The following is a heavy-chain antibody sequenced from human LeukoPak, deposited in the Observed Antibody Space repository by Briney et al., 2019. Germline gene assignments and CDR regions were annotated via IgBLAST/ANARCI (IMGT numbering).Heavy chain of an antibody. D-gene: IGHD2-15*01. J-gene: IGHJ5*02. CDR3: ARVNNCSGGSCYDNWFDP. V-gene: IGHV4-59*10. CDR1: GGPFSGYY. Sequence: SETLSLTCAVYGGPFSGYYWSWIRQPAGKGLEWIGRIYTSGSTNYNPSLKSRVTMSVDTSKNQFSLKLSSATAADTAVYYCARVNNCSGGSCYDNWFDPWGQGTLVTVSS. CDR2: IYTSGST.